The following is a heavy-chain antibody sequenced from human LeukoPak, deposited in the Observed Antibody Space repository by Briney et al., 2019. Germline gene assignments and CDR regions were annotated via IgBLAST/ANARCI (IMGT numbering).Heavy chain of an antibody. CDR2: IYHSGST. CDR3: AIGSRTAAGQYYFDY. Sequence: SETLSLTCAVSGYSISHGSYWVWIRQPPGKGLEWIGSIYHSGSTYYNPSLKSRLTVSVDTSKNQFSLRLSSVTAADTAVYYCAIGSRTAAGQYYFDYWGQGTLVTVSS. D-gene: IGHD6-13*01. J-gene: IGHJ4*02. V-gene: IGHV4-38-2*01. CDR1: GYSISHGSY.